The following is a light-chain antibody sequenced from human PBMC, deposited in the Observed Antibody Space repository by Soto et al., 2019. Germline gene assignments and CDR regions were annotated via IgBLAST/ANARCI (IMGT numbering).Light chain of an antibody. Sequence: QSALTQPASVSGSPGQSITISCTGTSSDVRGYNYVSWYQQHPGKAPKLMIYDVNNRPSGVSNRFSGSKSGNTASLTISGLQAEDEGDYYCSSYTSSITLVFGGGTKLTVL. CDR3: SSYTSSITLV. V-gene: IGLV2-14*01. J-gene: IGLJ2*01. CDR2: DVN. CDR1: SSDVRGYNY.